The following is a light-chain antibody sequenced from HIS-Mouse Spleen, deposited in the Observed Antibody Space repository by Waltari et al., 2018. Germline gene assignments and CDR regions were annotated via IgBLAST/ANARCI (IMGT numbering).Light chain of an antibody. Sequence: QSALTQPASVSGSPGQSITISCTATSSDVGGYNYVSWYQQPPGKAPKLMIYDVSKRPSGVSNRFSGSKSGNTASLTISGLQAEDEADYYCSSYTSSSTWV. CDR3: SSYTSSSTWV. CDR1: SSDVGGYNY. J-gene: IGLJ3*02. CDR2: DVS. V-gene: IGLV2-14*03.